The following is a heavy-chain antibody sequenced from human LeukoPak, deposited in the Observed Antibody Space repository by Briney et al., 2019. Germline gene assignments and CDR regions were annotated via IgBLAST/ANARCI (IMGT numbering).Heavy chain of an antibody. CDR3: ARDYEAGCTSTTCYDRFDY. Sequence: GGSLRLSCAASGFPLRSYWMSWVRQAPGKGLEWVANIKQDGSEKYYVDFVKGRFTISRDNAKNTLYLQMNSLRAEDTAVYYCARDYEAGCTSTTCYDRFDYWGQGTLVTVSS. D-gene: IGHD2-2*01. V-gene: IGHV3-7*01. CDR2: IKQDGSEK. CDR1: GFPLRSYW. J-gene: IGHJ4*02.